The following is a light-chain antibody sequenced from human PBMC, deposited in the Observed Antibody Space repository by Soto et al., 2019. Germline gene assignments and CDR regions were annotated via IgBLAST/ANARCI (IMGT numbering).Light chain of an antibody. Sequence: ERVMTQSPGTLSVSPGERATLSCRAGQSVSSNLAWYQQKPGQAPRLLIYGTSARATGIPATFSGSGSGTEFTLTISSLQSEDFAIYYCQQYDNWPSVTFGGGTKVDI. CDR1: QSVSSN. CDR2: GTS. J-gene: IGKJ4*01. CDR3: QQYDNWPSVT. V-gene: IGKV3-15*01.